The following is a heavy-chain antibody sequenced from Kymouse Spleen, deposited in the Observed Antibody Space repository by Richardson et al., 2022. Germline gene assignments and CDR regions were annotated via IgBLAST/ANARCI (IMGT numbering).Heavy chain of an antibody. CDR3: AKDPYYYGSGSYYNPYYYYYGMDV. Sequence: QVQLVESGGGVVQPGRSLRLSCAASGFTFSSYGMHWVRQAPGKGLEWVAVISYDGSNKYYADSVKGRFTISRDNSKNTLYLQMNSLRAEDTAVYYCAKDPYYYGSGSYYNPYYYYYGMDVWGQGTTVTVSS. D-gene: IGHD3-10*01. J-gene: IGHJ6*02. CDR2: ISYDGSNK. V-gene: IGHV3-30*18. CDR1: GFTFSSYG.